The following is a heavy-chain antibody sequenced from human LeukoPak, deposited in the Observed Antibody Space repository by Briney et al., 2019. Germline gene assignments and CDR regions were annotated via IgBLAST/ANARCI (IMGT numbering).Heavy chain of an antibody. CDR2: IYYSGST. J-gene: IGHJ4*02. Sequence: SETLSLTCTVSGYSISSGYYWGWIRQPPGKGLEWIGYIYYSGSTNYNPSLKSRVTISVDTSKNQFSLKLSSVTAADTAVYYCARGGRGDGHSIDYWGQGTLVTVSS. V-gene: IGHV4-61*01. CDR1: GYSISSGYY. D-gene: IGHD5-24*01. CDR3: ARGGRGDGHSIDY.